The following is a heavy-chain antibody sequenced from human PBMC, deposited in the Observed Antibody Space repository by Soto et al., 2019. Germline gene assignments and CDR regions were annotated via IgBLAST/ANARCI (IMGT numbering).Heavy chain of an antibody. CDR3: AREAYYYDSSGYYYYYYGMDV. D-gene: IGHD3-22*01. CDR1: GYSFTSYA. CDR2: INAGNGNT. V-gene: IGHV1-3*01. Sequence: ASVKVSCTASGYSFTSYAMHWVRQAPGQRLEWMGWINAGNGNTKYSQKFQGRVTITRDTSASTAYMELSSLRSEDTAVYYCAREAYYYDSSGYYYYYYGMDVWGQGTTVTVSS. J-gene: IGHJ6*02.